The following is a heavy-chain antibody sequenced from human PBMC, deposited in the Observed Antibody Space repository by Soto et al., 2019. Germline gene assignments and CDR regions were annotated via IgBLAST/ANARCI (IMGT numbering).Heavy chain of an antibody. CDR1: GFTFSTYA. CDR3: ARDHGDSGYGYYGMDV. J-gene: IGHJ6*02. Sequence: GGSLRLSCAAPGFTFSTYAMYWVRQAPGKGLEWVAIISYDGSDKYYADSVKGRFTISRDNSKNTLYLQMNSLRAEDTALYYCARDHGDSGYGYYGMDVWGQGTMVTVSS. D-gene: IGHD5-12*01. V-gene: IGHV3-30-3*01. CDR2: ISYDGSDK.